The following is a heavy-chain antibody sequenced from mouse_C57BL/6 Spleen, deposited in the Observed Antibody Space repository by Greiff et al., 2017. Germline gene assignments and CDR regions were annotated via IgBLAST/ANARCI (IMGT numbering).Heavy chain of an antibody. CDR3: TGGGY. J-gene: IGHJ2*01. CDR2: ISSKSDNYAS. Sequence: DVMLVESGGGLVQPGASMKLSCVASGFTFSNYWMNWVRQSPEQGLEWVAQISSKSDNYASHYAVSVKATFTISRSSSKSSVHLQIIHSRAEGTGIYYCTGGGYGGQGTTLTVSS. V-gene: IGHV6-3*01. CDR1: GFTFSNYW.